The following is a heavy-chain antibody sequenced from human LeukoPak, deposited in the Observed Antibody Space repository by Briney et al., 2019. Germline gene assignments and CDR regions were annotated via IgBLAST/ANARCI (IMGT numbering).Heavy chain of an antibody. CDR2: FDPEDGET. J-gene: IGHJ5*02. Sequence: GASVKVSCKVSGYTLTELSMHWVRQAPGKGLEWMGGFDPEDGETIYAQKFQGRVTMTEDTSTDTAYMELSSLRSEDTAVYYCATAATGIAAAGTPGGGDNWFDPWGQGTLVTVSS. V-gene: IGHV1-24*01. D-gene: IGHD6-13*01. CDR1: GYTLTELS. CDR3: ATAATGIAAAGTPGGGDNWFDP.